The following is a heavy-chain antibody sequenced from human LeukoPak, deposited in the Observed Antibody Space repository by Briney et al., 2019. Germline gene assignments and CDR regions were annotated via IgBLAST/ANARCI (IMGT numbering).Heavy chain of an antibody. J-gene: IGHJ6*02. CDR3: AREDSSGWSPYYYGMDV. Sequence: SETLSLTCTVSGGSISSYYWSWIRQPAGKGLEWIGRIYTSGSTNYNPSLKSRVTMSVDTSKNQFSLKLSSVTAADTAVYYCAREDSSGWSPYYYGMDVWGQGTTVTVS. V-gene: IGHV4-4*07. CDR2: IYTSGST. CDR1: GGSISSYY. D-gene: IGHD6-19*01.